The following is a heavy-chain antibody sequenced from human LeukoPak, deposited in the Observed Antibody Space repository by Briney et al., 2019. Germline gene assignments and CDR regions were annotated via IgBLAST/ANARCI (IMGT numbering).Heavy chain of an antibody. J-gene: IGHJ5*02. D-gene: IGHD3-22*01. CDR3: ARVGYYYESSGYYRRDNWFDL. Sequence: SETLSLTCTVSGGSISSYYWSWIRQPPGKGLEWIGYIYYSGSTNYNPSLKSRVTISVDTSKNQFSLKLSSVTAADTAVYYCARVGYYYESSGYYRRDNWFDLWGQGILVTVSS. CDR1: GGSISSYY. CDR2: IYYSGST. V-gene: IGHV4-59*01.